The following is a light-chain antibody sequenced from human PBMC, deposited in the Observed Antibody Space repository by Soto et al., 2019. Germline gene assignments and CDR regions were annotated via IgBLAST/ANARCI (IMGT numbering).Light chain of an antibody. J-gene: IGLJ3*02. V-gene: IGLV2-14*01. CDR3: SSFTSINTWV. CDR1: SSDVGGYNY. Sequence: QSALTQPASVSGSPGQSITISCTGTSSDVGGYNYVSWYQQHPGKAPNLKIHEVSNRPSGVSDRFSCSKSGNTASLTISGLQAEDEADYYCSSFTSINTWVFGGGTKLTVL. CDR2: EVS.